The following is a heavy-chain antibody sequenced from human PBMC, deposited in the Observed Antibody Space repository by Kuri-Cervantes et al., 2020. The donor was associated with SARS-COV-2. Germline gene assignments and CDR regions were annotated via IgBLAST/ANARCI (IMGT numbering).Heavy chain of an antibody. Sequence: SVKVSCKASGGTFSSYAISWVRQAPGQGLEWMGRIIPIFGTANYAQKFQGRVTITADESTSTAYMELSRLRSDDTAVYYCARDSVATIEGYYYYMDVWGKGTTVTVSS. CDR1: GGTFSSYA. CDR3: ARDSVATIEGYYYYMDV. J-gene: IGHJ6*03. V-gene: IGHV1-69*13. CDR2: IIPIFGTA. D-gene: IGHD5-12*01.